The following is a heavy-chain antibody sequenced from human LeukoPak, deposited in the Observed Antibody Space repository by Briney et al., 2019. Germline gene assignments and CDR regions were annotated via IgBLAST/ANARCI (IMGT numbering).Heavy chain of an antibody. J-gene: IGHJ4*02. CDR2: ISAYNGNT. CDR1: GYTFTSYG. CDR3: ASGYGGNPFISGFDY. Sequence: GASVKVSCKASGYTFTSYGISWVRQAPGQGLEWMGWISAYNGNTNYAQKLQGRVTMTTDTSTSTAYMELRSLRSDDTAVYYCASGYGGNPFISGFDYWGQGTLVTVSS. D-gene: IGHD4-23*01. V-gene: IGHV1-18*01.